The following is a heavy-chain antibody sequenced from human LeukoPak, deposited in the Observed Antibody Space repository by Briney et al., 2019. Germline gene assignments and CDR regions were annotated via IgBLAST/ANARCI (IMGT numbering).Heavy chain of an antibody. V-gene: IGHV3-23*01. CDR3: AKDHSAVKLLWDYFDY. Sequence: GGSLRLSCAASGFTFSSYAMSWVRQAPGKGLEWVSAISGSGGSTYYADSVKGRFTISRDNSKNTLYLQMNSLRAEDTAVYYCAKDHSAVKLLWDYFDYWGQGTLVTVSS. J-gene: IGHJ4*02. CDR2: ISGSGGST. D-gene: IGHD2-2*01. CDR1: GFTFSSYA.